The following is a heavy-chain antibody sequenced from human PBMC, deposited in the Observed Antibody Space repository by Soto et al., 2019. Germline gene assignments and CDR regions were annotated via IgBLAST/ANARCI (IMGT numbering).Heavy chain of an antibody. Sequence: PGGSLRLSCAASGFTFSSYAMHWVRQAPGKGLEWVAVISYDGSNKYYAGSVKGRFTISRDNSKNTLYLQMNSLGAEDTAVYYCARDHPVTTFRALDYYYYGMDVWGQGTTVTVSS. CDR1: GFTFSSYA. J-gene: IGHJ6*02. V-gene: IGHV3-30-3*01. CDR3: ARDHPVTTFRALDYYYYGMDV. D-gene: IGHD4-17*01. CDR2: ISYDGSNK.